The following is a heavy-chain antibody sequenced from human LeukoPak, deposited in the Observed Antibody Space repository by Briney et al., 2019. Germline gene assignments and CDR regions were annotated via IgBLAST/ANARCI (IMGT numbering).Heavy chain of an antibody. J-gene: IGHJ5*02. Sequence: PSETLSLTCTVSGGSISSYYWSWIRQPPGKGLEWIGYIYYSGSTNYNPSLKSRVTISVDTSKNQFSLKLSSVPAADTAVYYCARDQRTNCSGGSCYSVWFDPWGQGTLVTVSS. V-gene: IGHV4-59*01. CDR3: ARDQRTNCSGGSCYSVWFDP. CDR2: IYYSGST. D-gene: IGHD2-15*01. CDR1: GGSISSYY.